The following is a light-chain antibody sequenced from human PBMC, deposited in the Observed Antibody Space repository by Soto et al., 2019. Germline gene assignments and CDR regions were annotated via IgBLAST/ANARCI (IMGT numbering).Light chain of an antibody. CDR3: QQSYSRPRT. CDR2: DAS. V-gene: IGKV3-11*01. J-gene: IGKJ1*01. Sequence: EIVLTQSPATLSLSPGERATLSCRASQSVSSNLAWYRQKPGQAPRLLIYDASNRATGIPARFSGSGSGTDFTLTITSLQPEDFATYFCQQSYSRPRTFGQGTKVDIK. CDR1: QSVSSN.